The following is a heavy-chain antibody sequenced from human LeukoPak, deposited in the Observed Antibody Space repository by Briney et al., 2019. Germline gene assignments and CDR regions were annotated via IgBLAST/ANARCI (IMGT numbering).Heavy chain of an antibody. CDR2: IRYDGSNK. Sequence: GGTLRLSCAASGFTFSSYGMHWVRQAPGKGLEWVAFIRYDGSNKYYADSVKGRFTISRDNSKNTLYLQMNSLRAEDTAVYYCAKGGATSLDYWGQGTLVTVSS. CDR1: GFTFSSYG. J-gene: IGHJ4*02. CDR3: AKGGATSLDY. D-gene: IGHD1-26*01. V-gene: IGHV3-30*02.